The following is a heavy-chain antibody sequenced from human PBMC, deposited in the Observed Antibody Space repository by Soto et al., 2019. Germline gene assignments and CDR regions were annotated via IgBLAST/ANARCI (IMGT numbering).Heavy chain of an antibody. V-gene: IGHV3-21*04. D-gene: IGHD1-1*01. CDR3: AKDLEQLTWGLHRDGLDV. CDR1: GFPLEKYG. Sequence: PGESLKISCAVSGFPLEKYGMNWVRQAPGKGLEWVSSISFSGDYIYYADSVKGRFTISRDNARNSLYLQMNSLRAEDTAVYYCAKDLEQLTWGLHRDGLDVWGQGTTVTVSS. J-gene: IGHJ6*02. CDR2: ISFSGDYI.